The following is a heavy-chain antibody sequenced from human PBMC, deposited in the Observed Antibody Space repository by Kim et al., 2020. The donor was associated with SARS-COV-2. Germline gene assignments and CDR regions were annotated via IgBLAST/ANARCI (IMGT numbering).Heavy chain of an antibody. CDR3: ARAADYDSSGYTFDY. V-gene: IGHV4-31*03. D-gene: IGHD3-22*01. CDR2: IYYSGST. CDR1: GGSISSGGYY. Sequence: SETLSLTYTVSGGSISSGGYYWSWIRQHPGKGLEWIGYIYYSGSTYYNPSLKSRVTISVDTSKNQFSLKLSSVTAADTAVYYCARAADYDSSGYTFDYWGQGTLVTVSS. J-gene: IGHJ4*02.